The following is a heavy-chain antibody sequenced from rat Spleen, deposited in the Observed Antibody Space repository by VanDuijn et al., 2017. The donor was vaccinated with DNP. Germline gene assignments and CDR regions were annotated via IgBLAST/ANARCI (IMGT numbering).Heavy chain of an antibody. J-gene: IGHJ1*01. V-gene: IGHV5-17*01. Sequence: EVQLVESGGGLVQPGNSLKLSCAASGFTFSDYAMAWVRQSPRKGLEWVATIIYDGSNTYYADSVKGRFTISRDDAKSSLYLQMNSLKSEDTATYYCARGSTSIYWYFDFWGPGTMVTVSS. CDR2: IIYDGSNT. D-gene: IGHD3-1*01. CDR3: ARGSTSIYWYFDF. CDR1: GFTFSDYA.